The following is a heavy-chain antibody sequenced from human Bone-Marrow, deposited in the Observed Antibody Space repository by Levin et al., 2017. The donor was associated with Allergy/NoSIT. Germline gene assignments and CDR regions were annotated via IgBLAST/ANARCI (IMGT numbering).Heavy chain of an antibody. CDR2: ISYDGSNK. Sequence: GGSLRLSCAASGFTFSSYAMHWVRQAPGKGLEWVAVISYDGSNKYYADSVKGRFTISRDNSKNTLYLQMNSLRAEDTAVYYCAREGSWWVNWFDPWGQGTLVTVSS. V-gene: IGHV3-30*04. CDR1: GFTFSSYA. CDR3: AREGSWWVNWFDP. J-gene: IGHJ5*02. D-gene: IGHD6-13*01.